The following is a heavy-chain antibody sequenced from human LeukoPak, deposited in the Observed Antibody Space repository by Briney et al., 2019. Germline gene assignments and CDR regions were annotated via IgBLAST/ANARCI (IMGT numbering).Heavy chain of an antibody. V-gene: IGHV3-7*03. D-gene: IGHD5-24*01. CDR1: GFMFGSNW. Sequence: PGGSLRLSCAASGFMFGSNWMSWVRLAPGKGLEWVANIKEGGTETYYVDSVKGRFTISRDNAKNSLYLQMNSLRVEDTAVYYCAKEGRSLQTYWGQGTLVTVSS. J-gene: IGHJ4*02. CDR3: AKEGRSLQTY. CDR2: IKEGGTET.